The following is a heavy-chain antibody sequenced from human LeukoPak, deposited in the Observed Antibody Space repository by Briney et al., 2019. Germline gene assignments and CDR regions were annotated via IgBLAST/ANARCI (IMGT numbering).Heavy chain of an antibody. V-gene: IGHV3-49*04. J-gene: IGHJ4*02. CDR3: TSPVAGY. Sequence: GGSLRLSCTASGFTFGDYAMSWVRQAPGKGLEWVGFIRSKAYGGTTEYAASVKGGFTISRDDSKSIAYLQMNSLKTEDTAVYYCTSPVAGYWGQGTLVTVSS. D-gene: IGHD6-19*01. CDR1: GFTFGDYA. CDR2: IRSKAYGGTT.